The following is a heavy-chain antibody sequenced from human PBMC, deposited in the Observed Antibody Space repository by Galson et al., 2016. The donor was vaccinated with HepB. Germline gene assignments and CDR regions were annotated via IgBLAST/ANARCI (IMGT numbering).Heavy chain of an antibody. J-gene: IGHJ2*01. CDR1: GGSISSGDSY. CDR2: IYFSGST. V-gene: IGHV4-31*03. CDR3: ARALFDDILTGNLFFDL. Sequence: TLSLTCSVSGGSISSGDSYWSWIRQHPVRGLEWIGYIYFSGSTNYNPSLKSRVTISVDTSKNHFSLHLSSVTAADTAVYYCARALFDDILTGNLFFDLWGRGTLVTVSS. D-gene: IGHD3-9*01.